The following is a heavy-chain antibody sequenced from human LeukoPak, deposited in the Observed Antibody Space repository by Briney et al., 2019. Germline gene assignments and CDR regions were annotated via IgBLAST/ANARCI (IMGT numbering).Heavy chain of an antibody. CDR1: GGSISSSSYY. Sequence: PSETLSLTCTVSGGSISSSSYYWGWIRQPPGKGLEWIGSIYYSGSTYYNPSLKSRVTISVDTSKNQFSLKLSSVTAADTAVYYCARRSSRYSDAFGYWGQGTLVTVSS. J-gene: IGHJ4*02. CDR2: IYYSGST. D-gene: IGHD6-13*01. CDR3: ARRSSRYSDAFGY. V-gene: IGHV4-39*01.